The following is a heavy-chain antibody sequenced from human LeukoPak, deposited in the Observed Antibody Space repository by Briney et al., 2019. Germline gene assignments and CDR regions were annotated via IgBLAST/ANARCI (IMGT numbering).Heavy chain of an antibody. CDR1: GFTFSSYG. Sequence: GGSLRLSCAASGFTFSSYGKHWVRQAPGKGLEWVAVISYDGSNKYYADSVKGRFTISRDNSKNTLYLQMNSLRAEDTAVYYCAKDVSALSHYYGMDVWGQGTTVTVSS. J-gene: IGHJ6*02. V-gene: IGHV3-30*18. D-gene: IGHD2/OR15-2a*01. CDR3: AKDVSALSHYYGMDV. CDR2: ISYDGSNK.